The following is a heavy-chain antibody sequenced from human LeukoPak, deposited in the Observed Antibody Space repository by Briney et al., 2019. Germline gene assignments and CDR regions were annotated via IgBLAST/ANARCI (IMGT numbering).Heavy chain of an antibody. CDR2: IYHSGST. J-gene: IGHJ4*02. Sequence: SETLSLTCAVSGYSISSGYYWGWIRQPPGRGLEWIGTIYHSGSTYYNPSPKSRVTISVDTSKNHFYLKLSSVTAADTAVYYCARRYYSSPRSSDYWGQGTLVTVSS. CDR1: GYSISSGYY. CDR3: ARRYYSSPRSSDY. D-gene: IGHD3-9*01. V-gene: IGHV4-38-2*01.